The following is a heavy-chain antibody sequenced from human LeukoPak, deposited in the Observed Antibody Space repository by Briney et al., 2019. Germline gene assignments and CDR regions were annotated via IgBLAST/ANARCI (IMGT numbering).Heavy chain of an antibody. D-gene: IGHD4-17*01. CDR1: GGSISSYY. V-gene: IGHV4-59*01. CDR3: ARAVPTTVTTRGRFDP. CDR2: IYYSGST. J-gene: IGHJ5*02. Sequence: SETLSLTCTVSGGSISSYYWSWIRQPPGKGLEWIGYIYYSGSTNYNPSLKSRVTISVDTSKNQFSLKLSSVTAADTAVYYCARAVPTTVTTRGRFDPWGQGTLVTVSS.